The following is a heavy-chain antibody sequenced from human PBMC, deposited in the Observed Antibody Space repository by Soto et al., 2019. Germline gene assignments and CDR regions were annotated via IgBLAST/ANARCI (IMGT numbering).Heavy chain of an antibody. J-gene: IGHJ5*02. CDR2: IYYSWST. Sequence: SETLSLTCTVSGGSISSSSYYLGWIRQPPGKGQEWGGSIYYSWSTDYNASGKRRVTISVDTSKNQFSLRLSSVTAADTAVYCCARLRPDIVSRYNWFGPWGQGTLVTVSS. V-gene: IGHV4-39*01. D-gene: IGHD2-15*01. CDR1: GGSISSSSYY. CDR3: ARLRPDIVSRYNWFGP.